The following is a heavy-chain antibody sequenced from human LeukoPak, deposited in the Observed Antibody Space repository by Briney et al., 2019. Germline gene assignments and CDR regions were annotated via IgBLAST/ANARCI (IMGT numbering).Heavy chain of an antibody. CDR3: ASGSYSNRYYYYYMDV. J-gene: IGHJ6*03. Sequence: EASVKVSCKASGGTFSSYAISWVRQAPGQGLEWMGGIIPIFGTANYAHKFQGRVTITTDESTSTAYMELSSLRSEDTAVYYCASGSYSNRYYYYYMDVWGKGTTVTVSS. V-gene: IGHV1-69*05. CDR1: GGTFSSYA. CDR2: IIPIFGTA. D-gene: IGHD1-26*01.